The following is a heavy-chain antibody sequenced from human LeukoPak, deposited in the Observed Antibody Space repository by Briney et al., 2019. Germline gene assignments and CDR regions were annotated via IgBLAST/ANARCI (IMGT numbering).Heavy chain of an antibody. CDR1: GYTFTGYY. Sequence: GASVKVSCKASGYTFTGYYMHWVRQAPGQGLEWMGWINPNSGGTNYAQKFQGRVTMTRDTSISTAYMELSRLRSDDTAVYYCARGRRWLQTKAGFDPWGQGTLVTVSS. J-gene: IGHJ5*02. CDR3: ARGRRWLQTKAGFDP. CDR2: INPNSGGT. D-gene: IGHD5-24*01. V-gene: IGHV1-2*02.